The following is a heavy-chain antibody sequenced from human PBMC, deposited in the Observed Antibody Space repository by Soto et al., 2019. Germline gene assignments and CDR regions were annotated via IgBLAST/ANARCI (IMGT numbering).Heavy chain of an antibody. J-gene: IGHJ5*02. CDR1: GASINSDGYY. Sequence: QVQLQESGPGLVIPSQTLSLTCAVSGASINSDGYYWSWIRQPPGKGLEWIGSIYYSGTTYYNSALKSRAAISVETSQNLFPLTLASATAADTALYYCARWRSVTWALDPWGQGTLVGVSS. V-gene: IGHV4-31*11. CDR3: ARWRSVTWALDP. CDR2: IYYSGTT. D-gene: IGHD3-3*01.